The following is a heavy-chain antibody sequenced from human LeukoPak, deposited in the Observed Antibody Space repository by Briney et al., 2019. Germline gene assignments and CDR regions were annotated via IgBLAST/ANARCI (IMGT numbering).Heavy chain of an antibody. J-gene: IGHJ4*02. Sequence: GGSLRLSCAASGFTFSSHSMSWVRQAPGKGLEWVSSISSGSSYIYYAASVKGRFTISRDNSKNTLYLQMNSLRAEDTAVYYCARDNIHYGSGSSSGFDYWGQGTLVTVSS. CDR3: ARDNIHYGSGSSSGFDY. CDR2: ISSGSSYI. CDR1: GFTFSSHS. V-gene: IGHV3-21*01. D-gene: IGHD3-10*01.